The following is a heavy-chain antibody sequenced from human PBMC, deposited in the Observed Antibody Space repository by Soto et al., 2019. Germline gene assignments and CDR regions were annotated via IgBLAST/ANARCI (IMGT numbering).Heavy chain of an antibody. CDR3: AKGAEGYVVSSLDS. CDR2: ITGTAIST. J-gene: IGHJ4*02. V-gene: IGHV3-23*01. CDR1: GFRFSDFA. D-gene: IGHD5-12*01. Sequence: EVQLLESGGGFVQPGGSLRLSCAASGFRFSDFAMTWVRQAPGRGLEWVSAITGTAISTYYADSVKGRFTISRDNSKNTLYLQINSLRAEDTAIYYCAKGAEGYVVSSLDSWGQGTLVTVSS.